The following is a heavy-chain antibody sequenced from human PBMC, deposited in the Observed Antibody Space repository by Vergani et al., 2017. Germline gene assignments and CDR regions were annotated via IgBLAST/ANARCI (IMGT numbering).Heavy chain of an antibody. CDR2: ISGSGGNT. Sequence: EVQLLESGGGLVQPGGSLRLSCAASGFTFSTYAMSWVRQAPGKGLEWVSSISGSGGNTYFADSVTGRFTISRDNSKNTLYLQMNSLRAEDTAVYYCATGVHSSGSLDYFDYWGQGTLVTVSS. CDR3: ATGVHSSGSLDYFDY. V-gene: IGHV3-23*01. J-gene: IGHJ4*02. D-gene: IGHD3-22*01. CDR1: GFTFSTYA.